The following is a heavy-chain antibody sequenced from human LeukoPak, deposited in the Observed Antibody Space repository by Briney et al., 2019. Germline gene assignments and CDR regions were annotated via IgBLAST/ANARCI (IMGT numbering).Heavy chain of an antibody. V-gene: IGHV1-46*01. CDR2: INPSGGST. J-gene: IGHJ5*02. D-gene: IGHD6-6*01. CDR1: GYTFTSYY. Sequence: ASVKVSCKASGYTFTSYYMYWVRQAPGQGLEWMGIINPSGGSTSYAQKFQGRVTMTRDTSTSTVYMELSSLRSEDTAVYYCARVSRREYSSSPKFDPWGQGTLVTVSS. CDR3: ARVSRREYSSSPKFDP.